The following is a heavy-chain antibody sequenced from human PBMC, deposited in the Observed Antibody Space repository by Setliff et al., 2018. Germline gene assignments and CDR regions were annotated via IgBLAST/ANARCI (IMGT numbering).Heavy chain of an antibody. Sequence: SVKVSCKASGGTFSTLAITRVRQAPGQGLEWMGGTIPLLPLPNYAVKFQGRVTITADKSTSTAYMELSSLTSEDTAVYYCARNAITGTTKKYYYYLDVWGQGTTVTVSS. CDR2: TIPLLPLP. CDR3: ARNAITGTTKKYYYYLDV. J-gene: IGHJ6*03. CDR1: GGTFSTLA. V-gene: IGHV1-69*10. D-gene: IGHD1-7*01.